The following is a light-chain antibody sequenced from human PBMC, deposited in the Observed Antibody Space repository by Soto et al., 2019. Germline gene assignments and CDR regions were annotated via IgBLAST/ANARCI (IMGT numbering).Light chain of an antibody. J-gene: IGLJ2*01. CDR2: GNS. V-gene: IGLV1-40*01. CDR3: QSYAGSLVV. Sequence: QSVLTQPPSVSGAPGQRVTISCTGSSSNIGAGYDVHWYQQLPGTAPKLLIYGNSNRPSGVPDRFSGSKSGTSASLAITGLQSEDEADYYCQSYAGSLVVFVGGTKLTVL. CDR1: SSNIGAGYD.